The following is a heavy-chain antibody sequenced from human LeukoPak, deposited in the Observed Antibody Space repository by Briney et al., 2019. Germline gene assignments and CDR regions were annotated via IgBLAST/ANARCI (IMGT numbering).Heavy chain of an antibody. CDR1: GFTFSSYA. J-gene: IGHJ4*02. D-gene: IGHD3-10*01. V-gene: IGHV3-30*04. CDR3: ASEGPSITMVRGVLLDY. CDR2: ISYDGSNK. Sequence: GGSLRLSCAAYGFTFSSYAMHWVRQAPGKGLEWVAVISYDGSNKYYADSVKGRFTISRDNSKNTLYLQMNSLRAEDTAVYYCASEGPSITMVRGVLLDYWGQGTLVTVSS.